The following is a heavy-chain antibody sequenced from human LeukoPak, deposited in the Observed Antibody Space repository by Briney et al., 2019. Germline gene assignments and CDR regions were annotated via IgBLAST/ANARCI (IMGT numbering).Heavy chain of an antibody. Sequence: GRSLRLSCAASGFTFSSYGMHWVRQAPGKGLEWVAVISYDGSNKYYADSVKGRFTIPRDNSKNTLYLQMNSLRAEDTAVYYCAKVREVGATYYYYGMDVWGQGTTVTVSS. D-gene: IGHD1-26*01. CDR3: AKVREVGATYYYYGMDV. V-gene: IGHV3-30*18. J-gene: IGHJ6*02. CDR2: ISYDGSNK. CDR1: GFTFSSYG.